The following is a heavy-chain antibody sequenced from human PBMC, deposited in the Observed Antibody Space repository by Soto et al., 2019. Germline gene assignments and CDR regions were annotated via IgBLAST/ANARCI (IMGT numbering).Heavy chain of an antibody. J-gene: IGHJ3*02. CDR2: ISGSGDIT. D-gene: IGHD6-6*01. CDR1: GFTFSSYA. Sequence: GGSLRLSCVVSGFTFSSYAMTWVRQAPGKGLEWVSGISGSGDITDYADSVKGRFTISRDNSKNTLYLQMNSLRSEDTAVYYCARIIAARLGAFDIWGQGTMGTVSS. CDR3: ARIIAARLGAFDI. V-gene: IGHV3-23*01.